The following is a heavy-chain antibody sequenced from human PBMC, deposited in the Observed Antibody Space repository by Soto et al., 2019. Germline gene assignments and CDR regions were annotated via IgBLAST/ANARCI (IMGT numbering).Heavy chain of an antibody. Sequence: QVQLVQSGAEVKKPGASVKVSCKASGYIFTTHGITWVRQAPGQGLEWMGWISVNNGNTNYAQKFQDRVTMTTDTSTTTASMELTSLRSDDTAVYYCARGAYGDQHDYWGQGTLVTVSS. D-gene: IGHD4-17*01. CDR3: ARGAYGDQHDY. V-gene: IGHV1-18*01. J-gene: IGHJ4*02. CDR2: ISVNNGNT. CDR1: GYIFTTHG.